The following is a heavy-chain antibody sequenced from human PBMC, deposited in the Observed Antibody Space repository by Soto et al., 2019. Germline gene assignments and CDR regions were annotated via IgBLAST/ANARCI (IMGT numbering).Heavy chain of an antibody. J-gene: IGHJ6*04. V-gene: IGHV3-23*01. CDR2: ISGSGGST. CDR3: ATRYCSSTSCYPLDV. Sequence: GGSLRLSCAASGFTFSSYAMSWVRQAPGKGLEWVSAISGSGGSTYYADSVKGRFTISRDNSKNTLDLQMNSLRAEDTAVYYCATRYCSSTSCYPLDVWGKGTTVTVSS. D-gene: IGHD2-2*01. CDR1: GFTFSSYA.